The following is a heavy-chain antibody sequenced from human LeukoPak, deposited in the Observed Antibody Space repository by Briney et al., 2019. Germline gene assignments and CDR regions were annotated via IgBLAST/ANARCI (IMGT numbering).Heavy chain of an antibody. V-gene: IGHV3-23*01. D-gene: IGHD6-19*01. CDR2: ISDSGTRT. CDR1: GFTFSSYD. Sequence: GGSLRLPCAASGFTFSSYDMGWVRQAPGKGLEWVSAISDSGTRTYFADSVKGRFTISRDNFKNTLHLHMNSLRAEDTAVYYCAKDSRRTSGWYYFDYWGQGTLVTVSS. CDR3: AKDSRRTSGWYYFDY. J-gene: IGHJ4*02.